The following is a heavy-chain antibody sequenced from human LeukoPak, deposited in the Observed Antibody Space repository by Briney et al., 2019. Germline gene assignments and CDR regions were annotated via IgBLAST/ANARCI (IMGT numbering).Heavy chain of an antibody. CDR3: ARGKLDFAF. D-gene: IGHD3-9*01. J-gene: IGHJ4*02. Sequence: PGGSLRLSCAASGFTFSSYGMTWVRQAPGKGLEWVSYISSSSSTIYYADSVKGRFTISRDNAKNAVYLQMNSLTAEDTAVYYCARGKLDFAFWGQGTLVTVSS. CDR2: ISSSSSTI. V-gene: IGHV3-48*04. CDR1: GFTFSSYG.